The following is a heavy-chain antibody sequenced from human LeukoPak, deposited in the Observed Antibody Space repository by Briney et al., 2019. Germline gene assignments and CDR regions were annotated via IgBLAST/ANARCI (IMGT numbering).Heavy chain of an antibody. CDR3: ARGPHSSSWYADAFDI. Sequence: PSETLSLTCTISGGSISSGSYYWSWIRQPAGKRLEWIGRIYTSGSTNYNPSLKSRVTISVDTSKNQFSLKLSSVTAADTAVYYCARGPHSSSWYADAFDIWGQGTMVTVSS. CDR1: GGSISSGSYY. CDR2: IYTSGST. V-gene: IGHV4-61*02. D-gene: IGHD6-13*01. J-gene: IGHJ3*02.